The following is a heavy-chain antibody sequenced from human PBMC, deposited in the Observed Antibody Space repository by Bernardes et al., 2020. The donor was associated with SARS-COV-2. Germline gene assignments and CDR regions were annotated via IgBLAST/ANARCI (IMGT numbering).Heavy chain of an antibody. J-gene: IGHJ6*03. Sequence: GGSLRLSCVNSGFTFSSYPMHWIRQAPGKGLEWVSYINSRSSTIYYADSVKGRFTISRDNAKNSLYLQMNGLRPEDTAVYFCAREESQLMSIYYYYYMDVWGKGTTVTVSS. V-gene: IGHV3-48*04. D-gene: IGHD2-2*01. CDR1: GFTFSSYP. CDR2: INSRSSTI. CDR3: AREESQLMSIYYYYYMDV.